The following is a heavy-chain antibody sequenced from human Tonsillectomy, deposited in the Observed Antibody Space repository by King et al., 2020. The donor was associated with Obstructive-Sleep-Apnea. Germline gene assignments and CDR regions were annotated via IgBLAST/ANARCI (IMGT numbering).Heavy chain of an antibody. CDR1: GFTFDDYA. J-gene: IGHJ6*02. CDR3: AKDGGWNIVATRLEDRYYYYYGMDV. V-gene: IGHV3-9*01. D-gene: IGHD5-12*01. CDR2: ISWNSGSI. Sequence: VQLVESGGGLVQPGRSLRLSCAASGFTFDDYAMHWVRQAPGKGLEWVSGISWNSGSIGYADSVKGRFTISRDNAKNSLYLQMNSLRAEDTALYYCAKDGGWNIVATRLEDRYYYYYGMDVWGQGTTVTVSS.